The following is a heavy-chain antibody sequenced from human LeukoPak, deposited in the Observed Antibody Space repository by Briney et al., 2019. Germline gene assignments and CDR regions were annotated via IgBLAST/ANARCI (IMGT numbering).Heavy chain of an antibody. J-gene: IGHJ4*02. D-gene: IGHD5-18*01. CDR1: GFTFSSYG. CDR3: AKDRWYTAMGLFDY. Sequence: PGRSLRLSCAASGFTFSSYGMHWVRQAPGRGLEWVAVISYDGSNKYYADSVKGRFTISRDNSKNTLYLQMNSLGAEDTAVYYCAKDRWYTAMGLFDYWGQGTLVTVSS. CDR2: ISYDGSNK. V-gene: IGHV3-30*18.